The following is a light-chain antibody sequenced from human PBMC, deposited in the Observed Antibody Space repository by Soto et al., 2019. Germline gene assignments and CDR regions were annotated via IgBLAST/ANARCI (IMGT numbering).Light chain of an antibody. CDR2: RVS. J-gene: IGKJ1*01. V-gene: IGKV1-39*01. Sequence: DIQMTQSPSSLSASVRESFTIACRASQSITNNLNWYQQKPGRAPKLLIYRVSNLQSGVPPRFSGSGSGTDFTLTISGLQPDDFATYYCQQSYSTPPTFGQGTKVDIK. CDR3: QQSYSTPPT. CDR1: QSITNN.